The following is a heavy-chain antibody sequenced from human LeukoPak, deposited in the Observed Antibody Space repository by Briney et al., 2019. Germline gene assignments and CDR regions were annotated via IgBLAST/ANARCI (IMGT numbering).Heavy chain of an antibody. CDR2: TYYRSKWSS. Sequence: SQTLSLTCVISGDSVASNSVTWNGIRQSPSRGLEWLGRTYYRSKWSSDYALSVKRRIIINPDTSENHFSLQLNSVTPEDTAVYYCARDGPGNYFDYWGRGTLVTVSS. CDR1: GDSVASNSVT. V-gene: IGHV6-1*01. CDR3: ARDGPGNYFDY. J-gene: IGHJ4*02. D-gene: IGHD1-1*01.